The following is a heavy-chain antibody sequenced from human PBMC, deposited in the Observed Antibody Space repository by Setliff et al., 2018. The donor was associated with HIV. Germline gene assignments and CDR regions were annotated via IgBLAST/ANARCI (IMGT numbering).Heavy chain of an antibody. D-gene: IGHD2-2*01. V-gene: IGHV1-69-2*01. CDR2: VDPQFGAA. CDR1: GYTFSDHQ. Sequence: ASVKVSCKVSGYTFSDHQIHWVQQAPGKGLEWLGLVDPQFGAAIYAEKFQGRVTITADTSRETAYMELNSLRSEDPAVFYCARLHCSSPSCYDYYIDVWGKGTTVTVSS. CDR3: ARLHCSSPSCYDYYIDV. J-gene: IGHJ6*03.